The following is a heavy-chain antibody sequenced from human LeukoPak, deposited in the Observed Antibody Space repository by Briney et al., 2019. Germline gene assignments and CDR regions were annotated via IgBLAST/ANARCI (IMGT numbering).Heavy chain of an antibody. CDR2: IIPIFGTA. J-gene: IGHJ4*02. CDR1: GGTFSSYA. Sequence: SVKVSCRASGGTFSSYAISWVRQAPGQGLEWMGGIIPIFGTANYAQKFQGRVTITADESTSTAYMELSSLRSEDTAVYYCATQRWWARYCSSTSCPTYYSDYWGQGTLVTVSS. CDR3: ATQRWWARYCSSTSCPTYYSDY. D-gene: IGHD2-2*01. V-gene: IGHV1-69*01.